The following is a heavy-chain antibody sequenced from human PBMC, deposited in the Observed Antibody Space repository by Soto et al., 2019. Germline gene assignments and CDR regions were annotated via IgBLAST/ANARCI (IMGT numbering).Heavy chain of an antibody. CDR3: VRESRNTWTLDY. V-gene: IGHV3-33*01. D-gene: IGHD1-1*01. CDR1: GYTFSNYV. J-gene: IGHJ4*02. CDR2: IWSDGSNK. Sequence: QVKLVESGGGVVQPGRSLRLSCAASGYTFSNYVMHWVRQAPGKGLEWVAAIWSDGSNKYYADSVKGRFTISRDNSKNTLYVQMNDLRAEDTAVYYCVRESRNTWTLDYWGQGTLVTVSS.